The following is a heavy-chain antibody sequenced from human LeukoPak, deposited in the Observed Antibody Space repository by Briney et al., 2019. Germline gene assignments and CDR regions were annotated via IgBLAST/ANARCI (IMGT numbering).Heavy chain of an antibody. Sequence: GGSLRLSCAASGFTFTSYTMNWVRQAPGKGLEWVSSISSSSSDISYADSLKGRFTISRDNANNLLYVQMNSLRAEDTAVNFCAREMNDRELDFYYGMDVWGQGTTVTVSS. V-gene: IGHV3-21*01. D-gene: IGHD1-1*01. CDR2: ISSSSSDI. J-gene: IGHJ6*02. CDR1: GFTFTSYT. CDR3: AREMNDRELDFYYGMDV.